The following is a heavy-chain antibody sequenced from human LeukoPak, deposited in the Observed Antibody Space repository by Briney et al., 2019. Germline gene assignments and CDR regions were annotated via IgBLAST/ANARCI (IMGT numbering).Heavy chain of an antibody. CDR2: ISWNSGSI. D-gene: IGHD3-10*01. J-gene: IGHJ4*02. V-gene: IGHV3-9*01. Sequence: GGSLRLSCAASGFTFDDYGMHWVRQAPGKGLEWVSGISWNSGSIGYADSVKGRFTISRDNAKNSLYLQMNSLRAEDTALYYCAMSATKGNFDYWGQGNLVTVSA. CDR3: AMSATKGNFDY. CDR1: GFTFDDYG.